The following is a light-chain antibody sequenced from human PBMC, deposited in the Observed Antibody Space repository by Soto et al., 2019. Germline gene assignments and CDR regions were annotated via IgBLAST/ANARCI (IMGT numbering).Light chain of an antibody. CDR3: HQYGTSPQT. CDR1: QSVGNNF. Sequence: EIVLTQSPDTLSLSPGERATLSCRASQSVGNNFLAWYQQKPGQAPTLLIYDASIRASGLPDRFSGRGSETDFTLTVSRLELEDFAVYFWHQYGTSPQTFGQGTKVDIK. V-gene: IGKV3-20*01. J-gene: IGKJ1*01. CDR2: DAS.